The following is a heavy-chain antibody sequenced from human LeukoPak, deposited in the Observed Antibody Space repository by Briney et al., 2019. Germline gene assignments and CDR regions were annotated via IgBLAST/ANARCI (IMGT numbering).Heavy chain of an antibody. J-gene: IGHJ4*02. Sequence: ASVKVSCEASGYTFTGYYMHWVRQAPGQGLEWMGWINPNSGGTNYAQKFQGRVTMTRDTSISTAYMGLSRLRSDDTAVYYCARSGSGYRPLDYWGQGTLVTVSS. CDR1: GYTFTGYY. V-gene: IGHV1-2*02. CDR2: INPNSGGT. D-gene: IGHD6-19*01. CDR3: ARSGSGYRPLDY.